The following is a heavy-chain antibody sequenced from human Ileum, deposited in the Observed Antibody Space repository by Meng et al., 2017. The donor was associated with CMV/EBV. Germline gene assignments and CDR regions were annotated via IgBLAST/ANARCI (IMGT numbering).Heavy chain of an antibody. V-gene: IGHV4-34*01. D-gene: IGHD3/OR15-3a*01. CDR3: ARGGHYGMDV. Sequence: SETLSLTCAVYGGSFSGYYWSWIRQPPGKGLEWIGEINHSGSTNYNPSLKSRVTISVDTSKNKFSLKLSSVTAADTAVYYCARGGHYGMDVWGQGTTVTVSS. CDR2: INHSGST. CDR1: GGSFSGYY. J-gene: IGHJ6*02.